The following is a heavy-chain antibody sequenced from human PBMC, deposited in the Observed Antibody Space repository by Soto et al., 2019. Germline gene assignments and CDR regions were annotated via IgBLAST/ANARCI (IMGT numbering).Heavy chain of an antibody. V-gene: IGHV3-23*01. D-gene: IGHD3-10*01. J-gene: IGHJ4*02. CDR1: AFTFGSYA. CDR3: AKSGSHSYFDY. CDR2: ISASGGNT. Sequence: GSLRLSCAASAFTFGSYAMSWVRQAPGKGLEWVSSISASGGNTYYADSVKGRFTISRGNSKNTLYLQMNSLRAEDTAVYYCAKSGSHSYFDYWGQGTLVTVS.